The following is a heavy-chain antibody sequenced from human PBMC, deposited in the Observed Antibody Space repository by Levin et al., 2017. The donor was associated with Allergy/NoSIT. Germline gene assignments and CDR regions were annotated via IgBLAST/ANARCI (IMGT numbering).Heavy chain of an antibody. CDR1: GFTFSRSW. Sequence: GESLKISCAVSGFTFSRSWMSWVRQAPGKGLEWVASINQDGSVERFLDSVKGRFTISRDNAKISLRLQMNNLRAEDTAVYYCARLKGEVTVYDYWGQGTLVTVSS. V-gene: IGHV3-7*04. CDR2: INQDGSVE. D-gene: IGHD3-16*01. CDR3: ARLKGEVTVYDY. J-gene: IGHJ4*02.